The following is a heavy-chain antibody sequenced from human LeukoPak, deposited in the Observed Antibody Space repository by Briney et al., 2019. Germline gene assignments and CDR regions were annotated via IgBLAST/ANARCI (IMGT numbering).Heavy chain of an antibody. CDR2: LYYNGNT. CDR3: ARQIFQLGINWFDP. D-gene: IGHD7-27*01. V-gene: IGHV4-39*01. J-gene: IGHJ5*02. CDR1: GDSVSSSSFY. Sequence: SETLSLTCTVSGDSVSSSSFYWGWIRQPPGKGLEWIGSLYYNGNTYYNPSLKSRVTISVDTSKNQFSLKLSSVTAADTAVYYCARQIFQLGINWFDPWGQGTLVTVSS.